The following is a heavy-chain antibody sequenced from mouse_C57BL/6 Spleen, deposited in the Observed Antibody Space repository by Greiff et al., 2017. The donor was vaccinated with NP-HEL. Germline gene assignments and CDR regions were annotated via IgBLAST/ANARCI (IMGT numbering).Heavy chain of an antibody. V-gene: IGHV1-15*01. Sequence: QVQLQQSGAELVRPGASVTLSCKASGYTFTDYEMHWVKQTPVHGLEWIGAIDPETGGTAYNQKFTGKAILTADKSSSTAYMELRSLTSEDSAVYYCTFYYYGSSDWYFDVWGTGTTVTVSS. CDR3: TFYYYGSSDWYFDV. CDR1: GYTFTDYE. D-gene: IGHD1-1*01. J-gene: IGHJ1*03. CDR2: IDPETGGT.